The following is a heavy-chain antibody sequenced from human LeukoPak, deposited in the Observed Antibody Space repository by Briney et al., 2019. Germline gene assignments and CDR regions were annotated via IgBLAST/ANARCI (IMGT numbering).Heavy chain of an antibody. J-gene: IGHJ3*01. CDR3: SRTGISWPRGPRGFYF. Sequence: KPSETLSLTCIVSGGSISRYYWNWIRQPPGKGLEWIGYIYFSGSTNYNPSLKSRVTISIDTSKNQLSLKLNSVTAADTAVYYCSRTGISWPRGPRGFYFLGQGKIVS. CDR2: IYFSGST. D-gene: IGHD3-10*01. V-gene: IGHV4-59*12. CDR1: GGSISRYY.